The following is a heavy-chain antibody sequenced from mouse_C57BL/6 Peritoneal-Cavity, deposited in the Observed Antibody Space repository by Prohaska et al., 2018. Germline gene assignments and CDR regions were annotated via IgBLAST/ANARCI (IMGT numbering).Heavy chain of an antibody. D-gene: IGHD1-1*01. CDR3: ARRDYGSSPAWFAY. Sequence: GMSWVKQAPGKGLKWMGWINTYSGVPTYADDFKGRFAFSLETSASTAYLQSNNVKNEDTATYFCARRDYGSSPAWFAYWGQGTLVTVSA. CDR2: INTYSGVP. V-gene: IGHV9-3*01. CDR1: G. J-gene: IGHJ3*01.